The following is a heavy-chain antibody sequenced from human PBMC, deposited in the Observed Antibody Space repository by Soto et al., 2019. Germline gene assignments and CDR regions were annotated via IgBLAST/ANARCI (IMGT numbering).Heavy chain of an antibody. V-gene: IGHV4-4*07. CDR1: GGSVSGFY. Sequence: ETLSLTCNVFGGSVSGFYWTWIRQPAGKGLEWIGRIYSSGSTKYNPSLKSRVSMSLDTSRNQFSLNLTSVTAADTAVYYCARGQRFSDWFDPWGQGTLVTVSS. D-gene: IGHD3-3*01. CDR2: IYSSGST. CDR3: ARGQRFSDWFDP. J-gene: IGHJ5*02.